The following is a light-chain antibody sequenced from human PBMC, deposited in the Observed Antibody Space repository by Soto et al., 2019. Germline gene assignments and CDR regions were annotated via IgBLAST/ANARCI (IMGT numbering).Light chain of an antibody. CDR1: QSISDT. CDR2: DAS. Sequence: EIVMTQSPSTLSVSPLGRATLSFMSSQSISDTLAWYQQKPGQAPRLLIYDASNRATGIPARFSGSGSGTDFTLTISSLEPEDFAVYYCQQRSNWPPITFGQGTRLEIK. CDR3: QQRSNWPPIT. J-gene: IGKJ5*01. V-gene: IGKV3-11*01.